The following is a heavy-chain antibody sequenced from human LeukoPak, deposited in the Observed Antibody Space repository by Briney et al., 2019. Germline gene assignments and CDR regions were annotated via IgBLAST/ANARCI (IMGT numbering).Heavy chain of an antibody. J-gene: IGHJ5*02. CDR3: AKVRYYDSSGYYWFDP. CDR2: ISGSGGST. CDR1: GFTVSTNY. D-gene: IGHD3-22*01. Sequence: GGSLRLSCAASGFTVSTNYMSWVRQAPGKGLEWVSAISGSGGSTYYADSVKGRFTISRDNSKNTLYLQMNSLRAEDTAVYYCAKVRYYDSSGYYWFDPWGQGTLVTVSS. V-gene: IGHV3-23*01.